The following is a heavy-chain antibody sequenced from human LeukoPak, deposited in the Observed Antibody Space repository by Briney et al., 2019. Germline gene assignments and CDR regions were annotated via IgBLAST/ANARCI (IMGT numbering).Heavy chain of an antibody. Sequence: VASVKVSCKASGGTFSSYAISWVRQAPGQGLEWMGGIIPIFGTANYAQKFQGRVTITTDESTSTAYMELSSLRSEDTAVYYCARGTTGTTWWIDPWGQGTLVTVSS. CDR1: GGTFSSYA. CDR2: IIPIFGTA. D-gene: IGHD1-1*01. J-gene: IGHJ5*02. CDR3: ARGTTGTTWWIDP. V-gene: IGHV1-69*05.